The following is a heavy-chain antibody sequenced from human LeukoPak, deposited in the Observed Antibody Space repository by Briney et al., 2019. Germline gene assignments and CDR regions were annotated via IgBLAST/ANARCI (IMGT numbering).Heavy chain of an antibody. CDR3: AKDDSGWNYAWHLGL. Sequence: GGSLRLSCAASGFTFNRYAMTWVRQAPGNGLEWVSTLSPSGTTTYYADSVKGRFTMSRDNSKNTVDLQMDSLRAEDTATYYCAKDDSGWNYAWHLGLWGRGTQVTVSS. CDR2: LSPSGTTT. J-gene: IGHJ2*01. CDR1: GFTFNRYA. V-gene: IGHV3-23*01. D-gene: IGHD1-7*01.